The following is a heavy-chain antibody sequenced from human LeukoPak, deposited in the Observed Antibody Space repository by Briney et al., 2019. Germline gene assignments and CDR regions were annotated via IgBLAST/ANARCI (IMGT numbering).Heavy chain of an antibody. J-gene: IGHJ3*02. D-gene: IGHD3-22*01. CDR3: ARDRSRYYYDSSGYYDAFDI. CDR2: ISSSSSTI. Sequence: GGSLRLSCAASGFTFSTYSMNWVRQAPGKGLEWVSYISSSSSTIYYADSVKGRFTISRDNAKNSLYLQMNSLRAEDTAVYYCARDRSRYYYDSSGYYDAFDIWGQGTMVTVSS. CDR1: GFTFSTYS. V-gene: IGHV3-48*04.